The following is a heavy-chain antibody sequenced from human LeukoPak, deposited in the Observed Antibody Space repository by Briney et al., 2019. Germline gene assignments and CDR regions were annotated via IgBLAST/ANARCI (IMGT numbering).Heavy chain of an antibody. V-gene: IGHV3-30*14. CDR2: ISYDGSNK. CDR1: GXAFSTYA. J-gene: IGHJ6*02. CDR3: ARGLITGAAGTYYYYGMDV. Sequence: GGSLRLSCAASGXAFSTYAMHWVRQAPGKGLEWVAVISYDGSNKYYADSVKGRFTISRDNSKNTLYLQMGSLRGEDMAVYYCARGLITGAAGTYYYYGMDVWGQGTSVTVSS. D-gene: IGHD6-13*01.